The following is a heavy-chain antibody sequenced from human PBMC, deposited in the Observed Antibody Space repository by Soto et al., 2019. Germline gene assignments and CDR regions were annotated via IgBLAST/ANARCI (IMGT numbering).Heavy chain of an antibody. CDR3: AKVGGFDP. CDR2: IGGSGDWT. V-gene: IGHV3-23*01. Sequence: GSLRLSCAASGFTFSNYAMSWVRQAPVKGLEWVSAIGGSGDWTYYADSVKGRFTISRDNSKNTLSLQMISLRAEDTAVYYCAKVGGFDPWGQGTLVTVSS. J-gene: IGHJ5*02. CDR1: GFTFSNYA. D-gene: IGHD4-17*01.